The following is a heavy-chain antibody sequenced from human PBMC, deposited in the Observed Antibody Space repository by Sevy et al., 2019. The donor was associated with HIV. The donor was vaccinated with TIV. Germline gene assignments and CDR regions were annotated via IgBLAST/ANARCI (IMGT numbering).Heavy chain of an antibody. CDR1: GFTFSSYS. J-gene: IGHJ5*02. CDR3: ARQGSSWTFDP. V-gene: IGHV3-30*03. CDR2: IAYDESTK. D-gene: IGHD6-13*01. Sequence: GGSLRLSCAASGFTFSSYSMNWVRQAPGKGLEWVSVIAYDESTKYYGHSVRGRFTISRDNSKNTLYLQMNSLREEDTGVYYCARQGSSWTFDPWGQGTLVTVSS.